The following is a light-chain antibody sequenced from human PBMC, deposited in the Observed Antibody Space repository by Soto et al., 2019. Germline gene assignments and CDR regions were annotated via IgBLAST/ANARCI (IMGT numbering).Light chain of an antibody. CDR2: EVS. J-gene: IGLJ1*01. CDR1: SSDVGGYNY. CDR3: NSYGGTSTRYV. Sequence: QSALTQPASVSGSPGQSITISCTGTSSDVGGYNYVSWYQQHPCKAPKLMIYEVSNRPSGVSNRFSGSKSGNTASLTISGLQAEDEADYFCNSYGGTSTRYVFGTGTQLTVL. V-gene: IGLV2-14*01.